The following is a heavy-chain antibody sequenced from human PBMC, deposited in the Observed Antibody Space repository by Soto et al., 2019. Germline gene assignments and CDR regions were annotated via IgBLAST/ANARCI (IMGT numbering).Heavy chain of an antibody. CDR3: ARCAYCSGSRCNSRISDY. Sequence: QVQLVQSGAEVKKPGASVKVSCKPSGYTFTNYGISWVRQAPGQGLEWMGWISADNGNTNYAQKFQGRVTMTTDTSTSTAYMELGSLRSDDTAVYYCARCAYCSGSRCNSRISDYWGQGTLVTVSS. CDR1: GYTFTNYG. V-gene: IGHV1-18*01. CDR2: ISADNGNT. D-gene: IGHD2-15*01. J-gene: IGHJ4*02.